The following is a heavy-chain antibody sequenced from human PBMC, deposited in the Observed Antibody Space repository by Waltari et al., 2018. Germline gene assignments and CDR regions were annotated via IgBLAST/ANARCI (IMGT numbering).Heavy chain of an antibody. CDR1: GASMSSSDW. CDR2: IQRSGRT. V-gene: IGHV4-4*02. CDR3: ARDRGRGIYLDS. D-gene: IGHD2-15*01. J-gene: IGHJ4*02. Sequence: QMQLQESGPGLVKPSGTLSPPCTVSGASMSSSDWWSWVRQTPEKGLEWIGQIQRSGRTHYNPSFESRVTISIDTSKNQFSLKVTSTTAADTAVYYCARDRGRGIYLDSWGRGTLVTVSP.